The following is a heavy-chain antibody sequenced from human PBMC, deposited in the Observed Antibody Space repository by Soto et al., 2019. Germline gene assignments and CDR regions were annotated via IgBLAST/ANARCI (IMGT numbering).Heavy chain of an antibody. V-gene: IGHV1-18*04. Sequence: VSVKVSCKASGYTFTSYGISWVRQAPGQGLEWMGWISAYNGNTNYAQKLQGRVTMTTDTSTSTAYMELRSLRSDDTAVYYCARDARGYSYAKSWGQGTLVTVSS. D-gene: IGHD5-18*01. CDR1: GYTFTSYG. CDR3: ARDARGYSYAKS. CDR2: ISAYNGNT. J-gene: IGHJ4*02.